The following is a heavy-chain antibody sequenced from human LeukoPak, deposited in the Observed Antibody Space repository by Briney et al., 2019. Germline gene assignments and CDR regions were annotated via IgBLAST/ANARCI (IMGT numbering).Heavy chain of an antibody. Sequence: LETLSLTCAVYGVSFSGYYWSWIRQPPGEGLEWIGEINHSGSTNYNPSLKSRVTISVDTSKNQFSLKLSSVTAADTAVYYCARADIVVVPAATDGGGGMDVWGKGTTVTVSS. CDR1: GVSFSGYY. D-gene: IGHD2-2*01. CDR2: INHSGST. CDR3: ARADIVVVPAATDGGGGMDV. J-gene: IGHJ6*04. V-gene: IGHV4-34*01.